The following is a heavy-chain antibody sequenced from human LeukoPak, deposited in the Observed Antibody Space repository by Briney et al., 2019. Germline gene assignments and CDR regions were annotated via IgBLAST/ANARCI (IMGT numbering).Heavy chain of an antibody. Sequence: GESLKISCQGSGDSLSKYWIAWVRQMPDKGLEWMGLIHPGVSDARYNPSFQGQVTITADRSSSTSSLQWTALKASDTAMYYCATALVYADTTLGFYHWGQGTMVTVVS. CDR2: IHPGVSDA. J-gene: IGHJ4*02. CDR1: GDSLSKYW. V-gene: IGHV5-51*01. D-gene: IGHD5/OR15-5a*01. CDR3: ATALVYADTTLGFYH.